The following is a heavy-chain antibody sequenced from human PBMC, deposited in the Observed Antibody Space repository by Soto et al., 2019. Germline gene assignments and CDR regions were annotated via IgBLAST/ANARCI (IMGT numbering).Heavy chain of an antibody. CDR3: ARVGEGLLWFGELFYFDY. V-gene: IGHV4-59*01. CDR1: CGSISSYY. CDR2: IYYSGGT. Sequence: SETLSLTCTVSCGSISSYYWSWIRQPPGKGLEWIGYIYYSGGTNYNPSLKSRVTISVDTSKNQFSLKLSSVTAADTAVYYCARVGEGLLWFGELFYFDYWGQGTLVTVSS. D-gene: IGHD3-10*01. J-gene: IGHJ4*02.